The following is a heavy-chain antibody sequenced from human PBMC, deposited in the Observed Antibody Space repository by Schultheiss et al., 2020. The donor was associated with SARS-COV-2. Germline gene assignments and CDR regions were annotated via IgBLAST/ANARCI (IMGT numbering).Heavy chain of an antibody. Sequence: SETLSLTCTVSGGSISSGGYYWSWIRQSPGKGLEWIGSMFYTDNTYYNPPLKSRVTISLDTPKNQFSLKLSSVTAADTAVYYCARGRVRGVIFNWFDPWGQGTLVTVSS. J-gene: IGHJ5*02. CDR3: ARGRVRGVIFNWFDP. D-gene: IGHD3-10*01. CDR2: MFYTDNT. V-gene: IGHV4-39*07. CDR1: GGSISSGGYY.